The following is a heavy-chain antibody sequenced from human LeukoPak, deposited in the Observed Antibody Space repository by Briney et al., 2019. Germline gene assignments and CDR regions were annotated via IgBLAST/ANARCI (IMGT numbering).Heavy chain of an antibody. D-gene: IGHD6-19*01. CDR3: AREGEYSSGLSGAFDI. V-gene: IGHV1-18*01. CDR1: GYTFTSYG. Sequence: ASVKVSCKASGYTFTSYGISWVRQAPGQGLEWMGWISAYNGNTNYAQKLQGRVTMTTDTSTSTAYMELRSLRSDDTAVYYCAREGEYSSGLSGAFDIWGQGAMVTVSS. J-gene: IGHJ3*02. CDR2: ISAYNGNT.